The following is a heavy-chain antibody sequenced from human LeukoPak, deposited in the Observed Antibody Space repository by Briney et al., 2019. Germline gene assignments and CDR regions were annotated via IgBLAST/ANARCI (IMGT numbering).Heavy chain of an antibody. CDR2: IWYDGSNK. CDR3: ARDEGGYDAFDI. J-gene: IGHJ3*02. Sequence: GRSLRLSCAASGFTFSSYGMHWVRQTPGKGLEWVAVIWYDGSNKYYADSVKGRFTISRDNSKNTLYLQMNSLRAEDTAVYYCARDEGGYDAFDIWGQGTMVTVSS. D-gene: IGHD6-25*01. CDR1: GFTFSSYG. V-gene: IGHV3-33*01.